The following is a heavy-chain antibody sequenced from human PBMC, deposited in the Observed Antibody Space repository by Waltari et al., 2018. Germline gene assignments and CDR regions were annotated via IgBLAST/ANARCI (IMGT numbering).Heavy chain of an antibody. CDR3: TREQVGPRAFDI. D-gene: IGHD2-2*01. CDR2: IYTSGST. J-gene: IGHJ3*02. Sequence: QVQLQESGPGLVKPSQTLSLTCTVSGGSISSGSYYWSWIRQPAGKGLEWIGRIYTSGSTNYNPSLKSRVTISVDTSKNQFSLKLSSVTAADTAVYYCTREQVGPRAFDIWGQGTMVTVSS. CDR1: GGSISSGSYY. V-gene: IGHV4-61*02.